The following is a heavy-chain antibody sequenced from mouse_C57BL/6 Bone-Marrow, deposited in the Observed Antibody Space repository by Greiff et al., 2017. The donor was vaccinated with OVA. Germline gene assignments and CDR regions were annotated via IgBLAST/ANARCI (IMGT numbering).Heavy chain of an antibody. CDR1: GFSLTSYA. CDR2: IWTGGGT. D-gene: IGHD2-1*01. J-gene: IGHJ4*01. Sequence: VKLVESGPGLVAPSQSLSITCTVSGFSLTSYAISWVRQPPGKGLEWLGVIWTGGGTNYNSALKSRLSISKDNSKSQVFLKMNSLQADDTARYYSASNNYGNYVSYAMDYWGQGTSVTVSS. CDR3: ASNNYGNYVSYAMDY. V-gene: IGHV2-9-1*01.